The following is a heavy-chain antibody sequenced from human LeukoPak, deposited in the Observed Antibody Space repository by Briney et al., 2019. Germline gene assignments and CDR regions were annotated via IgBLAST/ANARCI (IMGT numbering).Heavy chain of an antibody. J-gene: IGHJ2*01. Sequence: PGGSLRLSCAASGFTFSSYAMHWVRQAPGKGLEWVAVISYDGSNKYYADSVKGRFTISRDNSKKTLYLQVNSLRIEDTAVYYCARPFYGDSGYFDLWGRGTLVTVSS. D-gene: IGHD4-17*01. CDR3: ARPFYGDSGYFDL. CDR2: ISYDGSNK. CDR1: GFTFSSYA. V-gene: IGHV3-30-3*01.